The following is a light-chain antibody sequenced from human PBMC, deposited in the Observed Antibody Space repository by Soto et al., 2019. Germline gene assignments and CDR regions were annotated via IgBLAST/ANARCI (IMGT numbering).Light chain of an antibody. Sequence: IQMTQSPSTLSASVGDRVIIICRASQSISSWLAWYQQKPGKAPKLLIYKASSLESGVPSRFSGSGSGTEFTLTISSLQPDDFATYYCQQYNSYLWTFGQGTKV. J-gene: IGKJ1*01. CDR1: QSISSW. CDR3: QQYNSYLWT. V-gene: IGKV1-5*03. CDR2: KAS.